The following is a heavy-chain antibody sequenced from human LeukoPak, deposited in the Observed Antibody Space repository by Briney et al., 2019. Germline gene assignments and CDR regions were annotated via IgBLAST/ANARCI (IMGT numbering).Heavy chain of an antibody. Sequence: PGGSLRLSCTASGFTFGDYAMSWVRQAPGKGLEWVGFIRSKAYGGTTEYAASVKGRFTISRDDSKSIAYLQMKSLKTEDTAVYYCTSNTKAYSSSSIVDYWGQGTLVTVSS. D-gene: IGHD6-6*01. CDR2: IRSKAYGGTT. CDR1: GFTFGDYA. CDR3: TSNTKAYSSSSIVDY. J-gene: IGHJ4*02. V-gene: IGHV3-49*04.